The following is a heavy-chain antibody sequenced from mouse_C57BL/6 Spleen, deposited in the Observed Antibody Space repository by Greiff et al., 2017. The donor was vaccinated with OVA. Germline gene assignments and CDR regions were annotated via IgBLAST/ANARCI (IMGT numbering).Heavy chain of an antibody. V-gene: IGHV1-53*01. CDR2: INPSNGGT. J-gene: IGHJ3*01. D-gene: IGHD1-1*01. CDR1: GYTFTSYW. CDR3: SITTVVGRGFAY. Sequence: QVQLQQPGTELVKPGASVKLSCKASGYTFTSYWMHWVKQRPGQGLEWIGNINPSNGGTNYNEKFKSKATLTVDKSSSTAYMQLSSLTSEDSAVYHCSITTVVGRGFAYWGQGTLVTVSA.